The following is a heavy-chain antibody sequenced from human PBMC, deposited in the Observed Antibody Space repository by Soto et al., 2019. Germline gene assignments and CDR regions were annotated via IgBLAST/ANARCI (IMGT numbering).Heavy chain of an antibody. V-gene: IGHV3-23*01. J-gene: IGHJ4*02. D-gene: IGHD4-17*01. CDR2: ITGSGGST. Sequence: PVGSLRLSCAASGFTFSTYAMIWVRQAPGKGLEWVSVITGSGGSTYYADSVKGRFTISRDTSKNTLFLQMNSLRAEDTAVYYCAKDRYGDYGGIDYWGQGTMVTV. CDR1: GFTFSTYA. CDR3: AKDRYGDYGGIDY.